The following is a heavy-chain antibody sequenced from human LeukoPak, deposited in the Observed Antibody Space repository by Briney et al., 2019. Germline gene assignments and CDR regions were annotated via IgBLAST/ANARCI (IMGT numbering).Heavy chain of an antibody. V-gene: IGHV4-31*03. J-gene: IGHJ3*02. CDR3: ARSDYGDYFAFDI. CDR2: IYYSGST. Sequence: SETLSLTCTVSGGSISSGGYYWIWIRQHPGKGLEWIGYIYYSGSTYYNPSLKSRVTISVDTSKNQFSLKLSSVTAADTAVYYCARSDYGDYFAFDIWGQGTMVTVSS. D-gene: IGHD4-17*01. CDR1: GGSISSGGYY.